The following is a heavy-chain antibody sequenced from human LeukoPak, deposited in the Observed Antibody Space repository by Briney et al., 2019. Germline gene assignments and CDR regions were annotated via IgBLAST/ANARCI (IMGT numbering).Heavy chain of an antibody. V-gene: IGHV3-21*01. CDR2: ISSSSSYI. Sequence: GGSLRLSCAASGFTFNSYAMTCVRHAPGKGLEWVSIISSSSSYIYYADSVKGRFTISRDNAKNALYLQMNSLRVEDTAVYYCARDGRCGGDCYASWGQGTLVTVSS. CDR3: ARDGRCGGDCYAS. CDR1: GFTFNSYA. J-gene: IGHJ4*02. D-gene: IGHD2-21*02.